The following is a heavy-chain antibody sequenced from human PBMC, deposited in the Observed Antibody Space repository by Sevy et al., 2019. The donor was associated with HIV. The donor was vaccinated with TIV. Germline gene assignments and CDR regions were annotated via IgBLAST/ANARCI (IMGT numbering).Heavy chain of an antibody. CDR2: ISYDGSNK. CDR3: ARDNLGRYSYGFG. J-gene: IGHJ4*02. CDR1: GFTFSSYA. V-gene: IGHV3-30-3*01. D-gene: IGHD5-18*01. Sequence: GGSLRLSCAASGFTFSSYAMHWVRQAPGKGLEWVAVISYDGSNKYYADSVKGRFTISRDNSKNTLYLQMNSLRAEDTAVYYCARDNLGRYSYGFGRGQGTLVTVSS.